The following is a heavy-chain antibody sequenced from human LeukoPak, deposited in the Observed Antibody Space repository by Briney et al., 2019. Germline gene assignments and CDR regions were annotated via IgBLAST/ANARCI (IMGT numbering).Heavy chain of an antibody. Sequence: GESLKISFKGSGYSFSNNWIAWVRQMPGKGLEWMGVIYPSDSDTRYSPSFRGQVSISADKSVNTAFLQWSGLKASDTATYYCARGYCSTNSCYKFDYWGQGTLVTVSS. CDR2: IYPSDSDT. CDR3: ARGYCSTNSCYKFDY. V-gene: IGHV5-51*01. CDR1: GYSFSNNW. D-gene: IGHD2-2*02. J-gene: IGHJ4*02.